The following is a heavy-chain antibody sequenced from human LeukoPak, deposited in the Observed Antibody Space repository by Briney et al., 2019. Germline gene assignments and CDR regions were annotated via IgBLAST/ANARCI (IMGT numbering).Heavy chain of an antibody. D-gene: IGHD1-1*01. V-gene: IGHV1-8*01. Sequence: ASVKVSCKASGYTFTSFDLNWVRQAPGQGLEWVGWINPNNGNADYAQRFQGRVTMTRDTAISTVYMELSSLTYEDTAVYYCARPTRRPSNNYSMDVWGKGTTFTVSS. CDR1: GYTFTSFD. J-gene: IGHJ6*03. CDR2: INPNNGNA. CDR3: ARPTRRPSNNYSMDV.